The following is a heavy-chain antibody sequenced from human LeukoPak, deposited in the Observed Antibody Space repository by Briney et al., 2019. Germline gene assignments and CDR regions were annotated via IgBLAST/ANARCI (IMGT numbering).Heavy chain of an antibody. CDR1: GYTFSSYA. D-gene: IGHD5-18*01. Sequence: GASVKVSCKASGYTFSSYAMNWVRQAPGQGLEWMGWINTNTGNPTYAQGLTGRFVFSLDTSVSTAYLQISSLKAEDTAVYYCARDIGALRIQVPPDAFDIWGQGTMVTVSS. CDR3: ARDIGALRIQVPPDAFDI. CDR2: INTNTGNP. V-gene: IGHV7-4-1*02. J-gene: IGHJ3*02.